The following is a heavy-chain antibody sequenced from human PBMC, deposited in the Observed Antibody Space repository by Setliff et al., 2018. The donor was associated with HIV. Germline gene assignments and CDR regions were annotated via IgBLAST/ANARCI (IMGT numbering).Heavy chain of an antibody. V-gene: IGHV1-69*13. CDR2: IIPVFGIT. CDR3: ATGGRNTRRYYYHMDV. D-gene: IGHD3-3*01. Sequence: ASVKVSCKASGVTISSYAISWVRQAPGQGLEWMGGIIPVFGITNYAQKFQGRVTITADESTSTAYMELSGLRSEDTAVYYCATGGRNTRRYYYHMDVWGKGTMVTVSS. CDR1: GVTISSYA. J-gene: IGHJ6*03.